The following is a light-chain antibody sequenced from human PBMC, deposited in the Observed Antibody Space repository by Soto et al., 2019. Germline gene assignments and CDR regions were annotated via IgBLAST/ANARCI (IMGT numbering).Light chain of an antibody. Sequence: DIVLTQSPGTLSLSPGERATLSCRASQSVSSSYLAWYQQKPGQAPRLLIYGASIRATGIPDRFSGSGSGTDFTLTISRLDPEDFAVYYCQQYDSSPHTCRGGTKVEIK. CDR2: GAS. CDR1: QSVSSSY. CDR3: QQYDSSPHT. V-gene: IGKV3-20*01. J-gene: IGKJ4*01.